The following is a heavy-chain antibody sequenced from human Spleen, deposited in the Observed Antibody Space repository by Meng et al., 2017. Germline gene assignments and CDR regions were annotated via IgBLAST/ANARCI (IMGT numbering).Heavy chain of an antibody. D-gene: IGHD2/OR15-2a*01. CDR3: TTVYTLTHPCFNY. Sequence: GESLKISCAASGFSVSSNYMSWVRQAPGKGLEWVSSITDSGSLYIYYADSVKGRFTLSRDNAKSSLYLQMNSLKTEDTALYYCTTVYTLTHPCFNYWGQGTLVTVSS. V-gene: IGHV3-21*03. CDR2: ITDSGSLYI. CDR1: GFSVSSNY. J-gene: IGHJ4*02.